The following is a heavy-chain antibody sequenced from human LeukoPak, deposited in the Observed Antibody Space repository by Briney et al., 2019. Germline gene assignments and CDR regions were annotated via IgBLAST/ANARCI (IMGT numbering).Heavy chain of an antibody. J-gene: IGHJ4*02. Sequence: GRSLRLSCAASGFTVDDYAMHWVRQAPGKGLEWVSGISWNSGSIGYADSVKGRFTISRDNAKNSLYLQMNSLRAEDTALYYCASSYYDSSGYQIWGQGTLVTVSS. CDR2: ISWNSGSI. D-gene: IGHD3-22*01. CDR3: ASSYYDSSGYQI. CDR1: GFTVDDYA. V-gene: IGHV3-9*01.